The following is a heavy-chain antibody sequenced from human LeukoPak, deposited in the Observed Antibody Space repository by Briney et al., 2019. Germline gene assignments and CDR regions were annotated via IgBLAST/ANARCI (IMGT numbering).Heavy chain of an antibody. CDR1: GYTFTGYY. CDR3: ARDLGDVVAATLFWFDP. V-gene: IGHV1-2*02. Sequence: ASVKVSCKASGYTFTGYYMHWVRQAPGQGLDWMGWINPNSGGTNYAQKFQGRVTMTRDTPISTAYMELSRLRSADTAVYYCARDLGDVVAATLFWFDPWGQGTLVTVSS. CDR2: INPNSGGT. J-gene: IGHJ5*02. D-gene: IGHD2-15*01.